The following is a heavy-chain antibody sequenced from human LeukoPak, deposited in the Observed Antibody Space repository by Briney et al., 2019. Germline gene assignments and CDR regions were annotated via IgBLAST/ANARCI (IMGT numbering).Heavy chain of an antibody. CDR1: GYSFTDYW. J-gene: IGHJ4*02. CDR3: ARHSPGWMVRPYCFDS. D-gene: IGHD3-10*01. Sequence: GESLQISCKGSGYSFTDYWIAWVRQLPGKGLEWMGLVYAGDSDSRYSPSFRGQVTISADKANGTAYLQWNSLKASDTAIYYCARHSPGWMVRPYCFDSWGQGTLVTVSS. V-gene: IGHV5-51*01. CDR2: VYAGDSDS.